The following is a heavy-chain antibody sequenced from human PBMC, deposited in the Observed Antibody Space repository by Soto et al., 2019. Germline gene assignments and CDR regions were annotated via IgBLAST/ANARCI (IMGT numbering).Heavy chain of an antibody. J-gene: IGHJ5*01. CDR1: GGSLRDVGHF. Sequence: QVQLRESGPGLMKPSQTLSLTCTVSGGSLRDVGHFWTWLRQRPGSGLEWVGYSSYGGATYYSPSLQSRVSISVDTSTNQFSLTLNSVTAADTATYYCATDPGGHPLNRFESWGHGTLVTVSS. CDR2: SSYGGAT. D-gene: IGHD3-10*01. V-gene: IGHV4-31*03. CDR3: ATDPGGHPLNRFES.